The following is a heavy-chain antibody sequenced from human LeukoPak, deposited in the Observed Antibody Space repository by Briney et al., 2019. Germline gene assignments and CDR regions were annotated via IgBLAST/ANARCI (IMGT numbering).Heavy chain of an antibody. J-gene: IGHJ4*02. D-gene: IGHD3-22*01. V-gene: IGHV3-73*01. CDR2: IRRKANSYAT. CDR3: TSPKYYYDSSGYDVC. Sequence: GGSLRLSCAASGFTFSGSAMPWVRQASGKGLEWVGRIRRKANSYATAYAASVKGMFTISRDDLKNTAYLQMNSLKTEDTAVYYCTSPKYYYDSSGYDVCWGQGTLVTVSS. CDR1: GFTFSGSA.